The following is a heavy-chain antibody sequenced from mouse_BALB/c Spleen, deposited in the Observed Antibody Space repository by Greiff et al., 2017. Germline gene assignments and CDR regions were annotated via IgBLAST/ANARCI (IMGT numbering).Heavy chain of an antibody. Sequence: EVKLQQSGAELVRPGALVKLSCTASGFNIKDYYMHWVKQRPEQGLEWIGWIDPENGNTIYDPKFQGKASITADTSSNTAYLQLSSLTSEDTAVYYCARNWEGLAYWGQGTLATVSA. CDR1: GFNIKDYY. V-gene: IGHV14-1*02. D-gene: IGHD4-1*01. CDR2: IDPENGNT. J-gene: IGHJ3*01. CDR3: ARNWEGLAY.